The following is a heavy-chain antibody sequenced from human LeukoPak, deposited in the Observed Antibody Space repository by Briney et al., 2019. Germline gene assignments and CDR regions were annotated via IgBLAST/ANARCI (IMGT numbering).Heavy chain of an antibody. Sequence: GGSLRLSCAASGFTFSSYGMHWVRQAPGKGLEWVAFIRYDGNKKYYADSVGGRFSISRDRSKNTLYLQMNSLRAEDSALYYCARNIYCGGDCYSDFIFYSWGQGTLVTVSS. D-gene: IGHD2-21*02. V-gene: IGHV3-30*02. CDR3: ARNIYCGGDCYSDFIFYS. CDR2: IRYDGNKK. J-gene: IGHJ4*02. CDR1: GFTFSSYG.